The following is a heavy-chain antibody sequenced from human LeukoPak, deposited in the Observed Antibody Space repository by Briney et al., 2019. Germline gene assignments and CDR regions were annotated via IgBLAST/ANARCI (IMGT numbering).Heavy chain of an antibody. D-gene: IGHD6-19*01. J-gene: IGHJ4*02. V-gene: IGHV3-13*05. CDR1: GFTFSSYD. Sequence: GGSLRLSCAASGFTFSSYDMHWVRQATGKGLEWVSAIGSAGDPYYPGSVKGRFNISRENAKNSLYLQMNSLRAGDTAVYYCARDRNGAGLDYWGQGTLVTVSS. CDR2: IGSAGDP. CDR3: ARDRNGAGLDY.